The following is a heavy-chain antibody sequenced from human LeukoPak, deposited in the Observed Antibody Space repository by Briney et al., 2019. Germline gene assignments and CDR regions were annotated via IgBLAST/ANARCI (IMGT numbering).Heavy chain of an antibody. V-gene: IGHV1-2*02. J-gene: IGHJ4*02. Sequence: ASVKVSCKASGGTFSSYAISWVRQAPGQGLEWMGWINPNSGGTNYAQKFQGRVTMTRDTSISTAYMELSRLRSDDTAVYYCAREGLVGAADYWGQGTLVTVSS. CDR3: AREGLVGAADY. CDR2: INPNSGGT. CDR1: GGTFSSYA. D-gene: IGHD1-26*01.